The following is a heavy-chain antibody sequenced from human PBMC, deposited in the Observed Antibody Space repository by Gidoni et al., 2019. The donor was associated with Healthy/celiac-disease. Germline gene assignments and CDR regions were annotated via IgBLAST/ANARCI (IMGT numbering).Heavy chain of an antibody. Sequence: QVQLQESGPGLVKPSATLYLTCTVSGVSFSSYYWSWIRQPPGKGLEWIGYIYYSGSTNYNPSRKSRVTISEDTSKNQFSLKLSSVTAADTAVYYCARRAAGTGGGFDYWGQGTLVTVSS. CDR3: ARRAAGTGGGFDY. V-gene: IGHV4-59*08. D-gene: IGHD6-13*01. J-gene: IGHJ4*02. CDR2: IYYSGST. CDR1: GVSFSSYY.